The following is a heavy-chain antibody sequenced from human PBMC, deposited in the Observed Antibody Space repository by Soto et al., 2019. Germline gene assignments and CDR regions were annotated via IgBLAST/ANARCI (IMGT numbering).Heavy chain of an antibody. J-gene: IGHJ4*02. CDR1: GFTFSSYA. CDR2: ISYDGSNK. CDR3: ARSHL. V-gene: IGHV3-30-3*01. Sequence: GESLKISCAASGFTFSSYAMHWVRQAPGKGLEWVAVISYDGSNKYYADSVKGRFTISRDNSKNTLYLQMNSLRAEDTAVYYCARSHLWGQGTLVTVSS.